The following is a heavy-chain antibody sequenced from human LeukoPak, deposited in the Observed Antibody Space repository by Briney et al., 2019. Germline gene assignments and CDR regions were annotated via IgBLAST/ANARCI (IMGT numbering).Heavy chain of an antibody. CDR3: SRRFRD. CDR1: GITFSGFG. CDR2: ISDDGSTK. V-gene: IGHV3-48*03. J-gene: IGHJ4*02. Sequence: GGSLRLSCVGSGITFSGFGLNWVRQAPGKGLDWVSYISDDGSTKTYGDSVEGRFTISRDNAKNTLSLQMNSLRLEDTGVYYCSRRFRDWGRGILVTVSS.